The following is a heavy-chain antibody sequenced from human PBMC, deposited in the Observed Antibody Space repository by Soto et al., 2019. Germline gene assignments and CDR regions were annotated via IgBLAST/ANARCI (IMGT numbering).Heavy chain of an antibody. D-gene: IGHD3-22*01. CDR2: ISDSGGST. CDR3: AKDESRVVVPDNWFDS. CDR1: GLTFSSNA. Sequence: EVQLLESGGGLVQPGGSLRLSCAASGLTFSSNAMSWVRQAPGKGLEWVSGISDSGGSTYYADSVKGRFTISRDNSKNTLYLQMNSLRAEDTAVYYCAKDESRVVVPDNWFDSWGQGTLVTVSS. J-gene: IGHJ5*01. V-gene: IGHV3-23*01.